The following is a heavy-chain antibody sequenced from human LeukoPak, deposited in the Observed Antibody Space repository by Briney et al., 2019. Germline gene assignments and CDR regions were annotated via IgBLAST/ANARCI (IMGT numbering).Heavy chain of an antibody. J-gene: IGHJ4*02. Sequence: ASVKVSCKASGYTFTSYYMHWVRQAPGQGLEWMGIINPSSGSTSYAQKFQGRVTMTRDTSTSTVYMELSSLRSEDTAVYYCARVAISSRRDGYFDYWGQGTLVTVSS. CDR3: ARVAISSRRDGYFDY. CDR2: INPSSGST. V-gene: IGHV1-46*01. D-gene: IGHD5-24*01. CDR1: GYTFTSYY.